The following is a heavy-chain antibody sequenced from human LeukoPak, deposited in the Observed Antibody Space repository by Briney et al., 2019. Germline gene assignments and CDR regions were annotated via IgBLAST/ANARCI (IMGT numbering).Heavy chain of an antibody. D-gene: IGHD1-20*01. J-gene: IGHJ6*03. CDR1: GGSISGYY. V-gene: IGHV4-59*01. CDR3: ARGEGISGFGYYYYYMDV. CDR2: IYYSGST. Sequence: SGTPSLTCTVSGGSISGYYWRWRWETPQERVWRIGDIYYSGSTNYNPSLKSRVTISVDTSKNQFSLKLSSVTAADTAVYYCARGEGISGFGYYYYYMDVWGKGTTVTVSS.